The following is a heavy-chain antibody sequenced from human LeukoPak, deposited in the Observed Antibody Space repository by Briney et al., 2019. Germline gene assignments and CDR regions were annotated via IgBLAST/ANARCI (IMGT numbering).Heavy chain of an antibody. Sequence: ASVKVSCKASGYTFSNYTLNWVRQAPGQGLEWMGWIDTNTGSPTYAQGFIGRFVFSLDTSVTTVYLQISSLKTEDTAVYYCARGYDTTGYFSYWGQGTLVTVSS. J-gene: IGHJ4*02. CDR2: IDTNTGSP. V-gene: IGHV7-4-1*02. CDR3: ARGYDTTGYFSY. D-gene: IGHD3-22*01. CDR1: GYTFSNYT.